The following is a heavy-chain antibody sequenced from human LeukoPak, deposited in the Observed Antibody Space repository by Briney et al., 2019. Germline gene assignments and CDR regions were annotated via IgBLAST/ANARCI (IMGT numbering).Heavy chain of an antibody. CDR1: EFSVGSNY. J-gene: IGHJ4*02. CDR2: IYSGGST. V-gene: IGHV3-66*01. CDR3: ARERDYSSSWYRFRYYFDY. Sequence: GGSLRLSCAASEFSVGSNYMTWVRQAAGKGLKWVSLIYSGGSTYYADSVKGRFTISRDNSKNTLYLQMNSLRAEDTAVYYCARERDYSSSWYRFRYYFDYWGQGTLVTVSS. D-gene: IGHD6-13*01.